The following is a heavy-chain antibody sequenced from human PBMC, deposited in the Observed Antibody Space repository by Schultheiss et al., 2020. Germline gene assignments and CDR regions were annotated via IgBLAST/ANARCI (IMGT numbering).Heavy chain of an antibody. CDR3: AREGGTYYYGSGSFDV. CDR1: GFTFSSYA. Sequence: GGSLRLSCAASGFTFSSYAMSWVRQAPGKGLEWIAHITSSGTTIYYADSVKGRFTISRDNAKRSLYLQMNSLRAEDTATYYCAREGGTYYYGSGSFDVWGQGTTVTVSS. J-gene: IGHJ6*02. D-gene: IGHD3-10*01. V-gene: IGHV3-48*03. CDR2: ITSSGTTI.